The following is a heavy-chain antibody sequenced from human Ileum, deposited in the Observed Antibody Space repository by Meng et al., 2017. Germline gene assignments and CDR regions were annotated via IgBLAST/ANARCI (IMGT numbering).Heavy chain of an antibody. J-gene: IGHJ4*02. CDR2: IYYDGSS. CDR3: AREFYVDTAMVIDS. D-gene: IGHD5-18*01. V-gene: IGHV4-30-4*01. Sequence: VQLQVSGPGLVKPSQTLSLTCRVSNGSLTNVNYYLNWIRQAPGQALEHIGYIYYDGSSYATPSLKSRVTMSIDTSTNQFSLRLDSVTAADTAVYYCAREFYVDTAMVIDSWGPGALVTVSS. CDR1: NGSLTNVNYY.